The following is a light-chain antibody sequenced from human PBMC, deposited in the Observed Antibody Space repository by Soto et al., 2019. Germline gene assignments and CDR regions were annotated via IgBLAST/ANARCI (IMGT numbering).Light chain of an antibody. V-gene: IGKV3-20*01. J-gene: IGKJ1*01. Sequence: EIVLTQSPGTLSLSPGERATLSCRASQSVSSSYLAWYQQKPGQAPRLLISGSSIRATGIPKRFSGSASGTNFTLTISSLEPEDFAVYYCQQYGSSPRTFGQGTKV. CDR3: QQYGSSPRT. CDR2: GSS. CDR1: QSVSSSY.